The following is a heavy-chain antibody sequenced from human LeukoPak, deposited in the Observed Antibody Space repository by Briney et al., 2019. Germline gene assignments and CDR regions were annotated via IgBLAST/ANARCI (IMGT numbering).Heavy chain of an antibody. CDR2: IYSGGST. CDR1: GFTVSSNY. V-gene: IGHV3-66*01. D-gene: IGHD6-19*01. CDR3: AKGSSSGWPYDAFDI. J-gene: IGHJ3*02. Sequence: QTGGSLRLSCAASGFTVSSNYMSWVRQAPGKGLEWVSVIYSGGSTYYADSVKGRFTISRDNSKNTLYLQMNSLRAEDTAVYYCAKGSSSGWPYDAFDIWGQGTMVTVSS.